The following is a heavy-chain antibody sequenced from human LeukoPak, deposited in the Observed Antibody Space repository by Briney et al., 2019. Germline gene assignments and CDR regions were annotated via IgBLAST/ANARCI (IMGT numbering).Heavy chain of an antibody. D-gene: IGHD3-10*01. CDR2: MNHSGST. CDR3: ARARKWYYGSGSYYPYYFDY. CDR1: GGSFSGYY. J-gene: IGHJ4*02. Sequence: SETLSLTCAVYGGSFSGYYWSWIRKPPGKGLEWIGEMNHSGSTNYNPSLKSRVPISVDTSKNQFSLKLSSVTAADTAVYYCARARKWYYGSGSYYPYYFDYWGQGTLVTVSS. V-gene: IGHV4-34*01.